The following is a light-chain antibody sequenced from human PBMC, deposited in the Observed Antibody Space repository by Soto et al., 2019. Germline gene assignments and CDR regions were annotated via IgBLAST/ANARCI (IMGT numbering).Light chain of an antibody. CDR3: QKYNSAPPVT. CDR2: AAS. Sequence: DIQMTQSRSSLSASVGDRVTITCRASQGISNYLAWYQQKPGKVPKLLIYAASTLQSGVPSRFSGSGSGTDFTLTISSLQPEDVATYYCQKYNSAPPVTFGPGTKVDIK. J-gene: IGKJ3*01. V-gene: IGKV1-27*01. CDR1: QGISNY.